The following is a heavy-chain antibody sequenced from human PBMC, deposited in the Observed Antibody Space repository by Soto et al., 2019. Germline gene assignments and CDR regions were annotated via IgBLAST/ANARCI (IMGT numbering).Heavy chain of an antibody. D-gene: IGHD3-3*01. CDR3: ARLPTYDFWSGYYEKLYYYYGMDV. CDR2: INHSGST. V-gene: IGHV4-34*01. CDR1: GGSFSGYY. Sequence: PSETLSLTCAVYGGSFSGYYWSWIRQPPGKGLEWIGEINHSGSTNYNPSLKSRVTISVDTSKNQSSLKLSSVTAADTAVYYCARLPTYDFWSGYYEKLYYYYGMDVWGQGTTVTVSS. J-gene: IGHJ6*02.